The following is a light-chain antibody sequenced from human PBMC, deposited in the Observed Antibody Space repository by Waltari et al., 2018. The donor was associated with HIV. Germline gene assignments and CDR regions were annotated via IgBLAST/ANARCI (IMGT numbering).Light chain of an antibody. CDR3: LAWDSSTVV. Sequence: SYELTQPPSVSVSPGPTASITCSGNQLGNKYVCWYQQKPGQSPLLVIYQDSERPSAIPERFSASNSGNTATLTISGTQPMDEGDYYCLAWDSSTVVFGGGTRLTVL. CDR2: QDS. J-gene: IGLJ2*01. CDR1: QLGNKY. V-gene: IGLV3-1*01.